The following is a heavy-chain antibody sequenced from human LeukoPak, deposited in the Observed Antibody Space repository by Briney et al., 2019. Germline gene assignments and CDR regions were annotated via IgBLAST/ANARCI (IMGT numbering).Heavy chain of an antibody. CDR3: ASGGKYCTGGACYGD. CDR2: IYSGGAT. CDR1: GFIVSDDY. J-gene: IGHJ4*02. V-gene: IGHV3-53*01. D-gene: IGHD2-8*02. Sequence: GGSLRLSCAASGFIVSDDYIGWVRQTPGKGLEWVSVIYSGGATFYADSVKGRFTISRDNSKNTVHLQMNSLRAEDTAVYYCASGGKYCTGGACYGDWGQGTLVTVSS.